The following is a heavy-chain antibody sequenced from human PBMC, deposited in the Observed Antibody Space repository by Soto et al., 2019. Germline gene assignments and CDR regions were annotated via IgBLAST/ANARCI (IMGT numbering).Heavy chain of an antibody. D-gene: IGHD1-26*01. CDR1: GFTFSIYS. J-gene: IGHJ4*02. Sequence: EVQLVESGGGLVQPGGSLRLSCAATGFTFSIYSMNWVRQAPGKGLEWLSYISTSSNSIYYADSVKGRFTISRDNAKNSMYLQMNSLRDEDTAVYYCARARDPGSYSPFEFWGQGTLVTVSS. V-gene: IGHV3-48*02. CDR3: ARARDPGSYSPFEF. CDR2: ISTSSNSI.